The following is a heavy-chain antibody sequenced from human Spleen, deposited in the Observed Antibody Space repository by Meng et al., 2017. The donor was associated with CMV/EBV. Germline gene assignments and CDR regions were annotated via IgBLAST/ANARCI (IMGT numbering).Heavy chain of an antibody. D-gene: IGHD2-2*02. J-gene: IGHJ3*02. V-gene: IGHV5-51*01. CDR3: ARQGFCSSDSCYIGAFDI. CDR1: GYIFNTYY. CDR2: IYLGGSDA. Sequence: GGSLRLSCRASGYIFNTYYIAWVRQLPGKGLEYMGIIYLGGSDARYSPSFQGQVTMWADKSITTAHLQWSSLKPSDTAMYYCARQGFCSSDSCYIGAFDIWGQGTMVTVSS.